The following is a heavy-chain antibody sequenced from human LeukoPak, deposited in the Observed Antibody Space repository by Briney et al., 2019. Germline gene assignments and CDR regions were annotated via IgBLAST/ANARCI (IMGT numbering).Heavy chain of an antibody. CDR1: GYTLTELS. V-gene: IGHV1-24*01. Sequence: ASVKVSCKVSGYTLTELSMHWVRQAPGKGLEWMGGFDPEDGETIYAQKFQGRVTMTEDTSTDTAYMELSSLRSEDTAVYYCATEIYDYGGNLDFDYWGQGTLVTVSS. D-gene: IGHD4-23*01. J-gene: IGHJ4*02. CDR3: ATEIYDYGGNLDFDY. CDR2: FDPEDGET.